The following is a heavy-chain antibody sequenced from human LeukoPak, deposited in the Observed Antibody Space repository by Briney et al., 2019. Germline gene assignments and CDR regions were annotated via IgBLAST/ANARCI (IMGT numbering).Heavy chain of an antibody. CDR1: GASITSHP. Sequence: SETLSLTCTVSGASITSHPWTWIRQPPGKALKWMAYSFYSGHTNYNPSLRSRITISVDTSKTQFSLRLTSVTAADTAVYYCARDTDRRSSPGSWFDPWGQGTLVTVSS. D-gene: IGHD2-15*01. J-gene: IGHJ5*02. V-gene: IGHV4-59*11. CDR3: ARDTDRRSSPGSWFDP. CDR2: SFYSGHT.